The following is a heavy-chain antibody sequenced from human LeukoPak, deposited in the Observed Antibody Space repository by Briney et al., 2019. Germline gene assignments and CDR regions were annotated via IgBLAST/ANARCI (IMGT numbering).Heavy chain of an antibody. D-gene: IGHD2/OR15-2a*01. CDR1: GYTFTAYN. V-gene: IGHV1-2*02. Sequence: ASVKVSCKTSGYTFTAYNIHWVRQAPGQELEWLGYINPNSGVTTYAQKFQGRVTLTRDTSFSTAYMELSSLTSDDTAVYYCARDSNNMAYWGQGTLVTVSS. J-gene: IGHJ4*02. CDR3: ARDSNNMAY. CDR2: INPNSGVT.